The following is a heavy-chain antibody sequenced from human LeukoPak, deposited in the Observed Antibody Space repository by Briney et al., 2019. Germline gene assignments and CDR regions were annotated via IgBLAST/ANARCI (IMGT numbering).Heavy chain of an antibody. D-gene: IGHD1-26*01. CDR3: ASRGGKSYFHT. V-gene: IGHV5-51*01. CDR1: GYSFTTYW. J-gene: IGHJ1*01. Sequence: GESLKISCKGSGYSFTTYWIGWVRQKPGKGLEWMGIIYPSDSDTRYSQSFQGQDTISADKSISTAYLQWSSLKASDTAMYYCASRGGKSYFHTWGQGTLVTVSS. CDR2: IYPSDSDT.